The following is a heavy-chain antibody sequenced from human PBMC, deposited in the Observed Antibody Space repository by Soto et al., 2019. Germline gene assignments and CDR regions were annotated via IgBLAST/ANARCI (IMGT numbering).Heavy chain of an antibody. CDR2: ISSSSSTI. J-gene: IGHJ4*02. Sequence: PGGSLRLSCAASGFTFSSYSMNWVRQAPGKGLEWVSYISSSSSTIYYADSVKGRFTISRDNSKYTLYLQMNSLRADDTAVYYCARGQFDDSSGGFDYWGQGTMVTVSS. V-gene: IGHV3-48*01. CDR1: GFTFSSYS. CDR3: ARGQFDDSSGGFDY. D-gene: IGHD3-22*01.